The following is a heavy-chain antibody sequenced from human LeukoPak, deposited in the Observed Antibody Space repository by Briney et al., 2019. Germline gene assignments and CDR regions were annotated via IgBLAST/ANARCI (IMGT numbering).Heavy chain of an antibody. D-gene: IGHD5-12*01. J-gene: IGHJ4*02. Sequence: GASVKVSCKASGFTFTSSATQWVRQARGQRLEWIGWIVVGSGNTNYAQKFQERVTITRDMSTSTVYMELSSLRSEDTAVYYCAREFLWWLVGGARYYFDYWGQGTLVTVSS. CDR1: GFTFTSSA. V-gene: IGHV1-58*02. CDR3: AREFLWWLVGGARYYFDY. CDR2: IVVGSGNT.